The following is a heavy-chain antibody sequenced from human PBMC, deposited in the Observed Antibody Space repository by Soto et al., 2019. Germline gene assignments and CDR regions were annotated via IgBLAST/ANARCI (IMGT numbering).Heavy chain of an antibody. CDR2: IYHSGST. Sequence: PSETLYLTCAASGGSISSSNWGSWVRQPPGKGLEWIGEIYHSGSTNYNPSLKSRVTISVDKSKNQFSLKLSSVTAADTAVYYCARVCGATMIVVAKGYWFDPWGRGTLVTVSS. D-gene: IGHD3-22*01. CDR3: ARVCGATMIVVAKGYWFDP. V-gene: IGHV4-4*02. CDR1: GGSISSSNW. J-gene: IGHJ5*02.